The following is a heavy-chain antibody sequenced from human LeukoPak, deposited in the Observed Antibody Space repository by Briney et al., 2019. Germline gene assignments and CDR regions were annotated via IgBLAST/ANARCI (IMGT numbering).Heavy chain of an antibody. CDR3: ARGGLGCFDY. CDR2: INSDGSSA. V-gene: IGHV3-74*01. CDR1: GFTFSDYW. Sequence: GGSLRLSCAASGFTFSDYWIHWVRQGPGKGLVWVSHINSDGSSAAYADSVKGRLTISRDNPKNTVYLQMNGLRAEDTAVYYCARGGLGCFDYWGQGALVTVSS. J-gene: IGHJ4*02. D-gene: IGHD6-19*01.